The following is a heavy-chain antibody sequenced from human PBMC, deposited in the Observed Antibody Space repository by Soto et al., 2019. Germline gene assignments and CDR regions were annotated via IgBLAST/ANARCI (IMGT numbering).Heavy chain of an antibody. Sequence: PGGSLRLSCAASGFTFSSYSMNWVRQAPGKGLEWVSYISSSSSTIYYADSVKGRFTISRDNAKNSLYLQMNSLRAEDTAVYYCATAYSSSWRPNDAFDIWGQGTMVTVSS. D-gene: IGHD6-13*01. CDR3: ATAYSSSWRPNDAFDI. V-gene: IGHV3-48*01. J-gene: IGHJ3*02. CDR2: ISSSSSTI. CDR1: GFTFSSYS.